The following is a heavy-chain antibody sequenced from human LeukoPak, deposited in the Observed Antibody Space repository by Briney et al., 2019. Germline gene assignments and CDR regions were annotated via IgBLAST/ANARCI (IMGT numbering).Heavy chain of an antibody. Sequence: PSETLSLTCAVYGGSFSGYYWSWVRQAPGKGLEWVSAISGSGGSTYYADSVKGRFTISRDNSKNTLYLQMNSLRAEDTAVYYCAKAAGDYDSSGYYEYWGQGTLVTVSS. CDR2: ISGSGGST. V-gene: IGHV3-23*01. CDR1: GGSFSGYY. J-gene: IGHJ4*02. CDR3: AKAAGDYDSSGYYEY. D-gene: IGHD3-22*01.